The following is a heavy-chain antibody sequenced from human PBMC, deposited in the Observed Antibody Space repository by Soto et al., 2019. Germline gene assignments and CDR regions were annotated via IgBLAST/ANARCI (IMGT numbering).Heavy chain of an antibody. D-gene: IGHD1-20*01. CDR3: ARESITGAHDAFDI. J-gene: IGHJ3*02. CDR1: GYTFTGYY. V-gene: IGHV1-2*02. CDR2: INPNSGDT. Sequence: GSVKVSCKDSGYTFTGYYMDWVRQAPGQGLEWMGCINPNSGDTNYAQKFQGRVTITSDTSISTAYMELSTLISDDTAVYYCARESITGAHDAFDIWGQGTMVTVSS.